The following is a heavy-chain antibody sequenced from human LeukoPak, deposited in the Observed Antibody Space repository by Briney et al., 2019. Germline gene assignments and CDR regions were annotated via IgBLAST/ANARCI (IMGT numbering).Heavy chain of an antibody. J-gene: IGHJ4*02. D-gene: IGHD2-2*01. CDR1: GFTFSSYT. CDR2: IISNGSYI. CDR3: ARDFGGYCSSSNCYLGWLDY. V-gene: IGHV3-21*03. Sequence: PGGSLRLSCAASGFTFSSYTMNWVRQAPGKGLEWVSSIISNGSYIYYADSVKGRSTISRDNAKNSLYLQMNSLRADDTAVYYCARDFGGYCSSSNCYLGWLDYWGQGTLVTVSS.